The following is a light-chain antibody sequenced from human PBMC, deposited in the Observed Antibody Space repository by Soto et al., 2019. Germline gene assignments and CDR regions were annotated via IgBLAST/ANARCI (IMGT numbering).Light chain of an antibody. CDR2: GTS. V-gene: IGLV1-40*01. Sequence: QSVLTQPPSVSGAPGQRATISCTGSSSNIGAGYDVHWYQQLPGTVPKLLIYGTSNRPSGVPDRFSGSKSGTSASLAITGLQAEDEADYYCQSYDSSLSGVVFGGGTKLTVL. CDR3: QSYDSSLSGVV. J-gene: IGLJ2*01. CDR1: SSNIGAGYD.